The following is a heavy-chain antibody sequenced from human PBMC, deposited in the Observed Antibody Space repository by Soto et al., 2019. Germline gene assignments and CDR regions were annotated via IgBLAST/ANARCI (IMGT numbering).Heavy chain of an antibody. D-gene: IGHD3-9*01. Sequence: EVHLLESGGDLVKPGGSLKLSCAASGFPLTSYGMNWVRQAPGRGLECVSTLSPSGDNTHYADSVKGRFTISRDNSKNTLFLQMNSLRAEDTAVYYCAKDPSTGFADYWGMGTLVTVSS. CDR1: GFPLTSYG. J-gene: IGHJ4*02. CDR2: LSPSGDNT. V-gene: IGHV3-23*01. CDR3: AKDPSTGFADY.